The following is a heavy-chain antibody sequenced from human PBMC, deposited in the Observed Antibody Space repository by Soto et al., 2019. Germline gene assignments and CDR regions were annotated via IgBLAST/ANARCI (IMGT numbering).Heavy chain of an antibody. CDR3: ARQLAYCGGDCYSEPIDY. CDR2: LNPKSGGT. V-gene: IGHV1-2*02. Sequence: QGQLVQSGAEVKKPGASVKVSCETFGYTFTNYYIHWVRQAPGQGLEWMGWLNPKSGGTKYAQQFQGRVTMTRDTSINTAYMQLSRLRFDDTAVYYCARQLAYCGGDCYSEPIDYWGQGTLVIVSS. CDR1: GYTFTNYY. D-gene: IGHD2-21*01. J-gene: IGHJ4*02.